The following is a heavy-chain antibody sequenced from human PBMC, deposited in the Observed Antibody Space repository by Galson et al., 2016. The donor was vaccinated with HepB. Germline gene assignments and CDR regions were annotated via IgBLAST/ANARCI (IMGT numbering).Heavy chain of an antibody. D-gene: IGHD6-13*01. CDR1: GFTFNRHT. CDR3: ARAPIEVDGMRHYYYGMDV. CDR2: ISSSSSYI. J-gene: IGHJ6*02. V-gene: IGHV3-21*01. Sequence: SLRLPCAASGFTFNRHTMNWVRQAPGTGLEWVAYISSSSSYIYYADSVEGRFTIYRDHAKKSLYLQMNSLRAEDAAVYYCARAPIEVDGMRHYYYGMDVWGQGTTVTVSS.